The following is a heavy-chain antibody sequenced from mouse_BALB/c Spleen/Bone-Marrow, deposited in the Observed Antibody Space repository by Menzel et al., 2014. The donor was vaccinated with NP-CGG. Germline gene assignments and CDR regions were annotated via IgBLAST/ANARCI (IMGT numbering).Heavy chain of an antibody. Sequence: ESGAEVMRPGSSVNISCKASGYAFSNYGMNWVKQRPGQGLEWIGQTYPGDGDTNYNGKFKGRVTLTADKSSSTAYMQLSSLTSEDSAVYFCASVYDYGRGYAMDYWGQGTSVTVSS. CDR2: TYPGDGDT. CDR3: ASVYDYGRGYAMDY. D-gene: IGHD2-4*01. J-gene: IGHJ4*01. CDR1: GYAFSNYG. V-gene: IGHV1-80*01.